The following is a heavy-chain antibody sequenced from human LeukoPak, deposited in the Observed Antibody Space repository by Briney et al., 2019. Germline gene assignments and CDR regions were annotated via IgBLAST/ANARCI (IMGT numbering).Heavy chain of an antibody. V-gene: IGHV3-20*04. Sequence: GGSLRLSCAASGFTFDDYGMSWVRQAPGKGLEWVSGINWNGGSTGYAGSVKGRFTISRDNAKNSLYLQMNSLRAEDTALYYCARDKIPVAGTLLFDYWGQGTLVTVSS. J-gene: IGHJ4*02. CDR2: INWNGGST. CDR1: GFTFDDYG. CDR3: ARDKIPVAGTLLFDY. D-gene: IGHD6-19*01.